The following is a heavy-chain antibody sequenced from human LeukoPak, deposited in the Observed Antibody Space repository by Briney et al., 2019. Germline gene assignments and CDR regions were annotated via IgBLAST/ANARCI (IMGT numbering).Heavy chain of an antibody. J-gene: IGHJ3*02. D-gene: IGHD3-22*01. V-gene: IGHV3-11*03. CDR2: ISSRGSYT. CDR1: GFTFSDYY. Sequence: PGRSLRLSCAASGFTFSDYYMSWIRQAPGKGLEWVSYISSRGSYTNYADSVKGRFTISRDNAKNSLYLQMNGLRAEDTAVYYCASRPSAYYYDSSGYYRDAFDIWGQGTMVTVSS. CDR3: ASRPSAYYYDSSGYYRDAFDI.